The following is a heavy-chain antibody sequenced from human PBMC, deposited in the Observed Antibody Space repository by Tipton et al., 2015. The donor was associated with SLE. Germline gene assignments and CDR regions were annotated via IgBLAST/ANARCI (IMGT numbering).Heavy chain of an antibody. Sequence: TLSLTCTVSGGSVTSSPYYWSWIRQPPGKGLEWIGSTYNSGSTYYNPSLKSRVTISVDTSKNQFSLKLSSVTAADTAVFYCARGGSTYYYDSSGYYSLDYWGQGTLVTVSS. J-gene: IGHJ4*02. V-gene: IGHV4-39*07. D-gene: IGHD3-22*01. CDR3: ARGGSTYYYDSSGYYSLDY. CDR2: TYNSGST. CDR1: GGSVTSSPYY.